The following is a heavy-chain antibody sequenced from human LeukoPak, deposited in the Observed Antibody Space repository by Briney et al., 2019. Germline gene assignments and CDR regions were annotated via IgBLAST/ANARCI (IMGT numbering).Heavy chain of an antibody. CDR3: ATGVVGTYYDILTGRHNWFDP. CDR2: IYYSGST. Sequence: SETLSLTCTVSGGSISSSSYYWGWIRQPPGKGLEWIGSIYYSGSTYYNPSLKSRVTISVDTSKNQFSLKLSSVTAADTAVYYCATGVVGTYYDILTGRHNWFDPWGQGTLVTVSS. J-gene: IGHJ5*02. D-gene: IGHD3-9*01. CDR1: GGSISSSSYY. V-gene: IGHV4-39*07.